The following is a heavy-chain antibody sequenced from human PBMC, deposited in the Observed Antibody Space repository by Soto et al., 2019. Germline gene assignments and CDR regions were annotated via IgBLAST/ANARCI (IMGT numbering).Heavy chain of an antibody. CDR3: ATRRQFSSDSSGYSPADY. V-gene: IGHV3-23*01. J-gene: IGHJ4*02. CDR1: GFTFSTYA. CDR2: ISANTGKT. Sequence: EVQLLESGGGLLQPGGSLRLSCAASGFTFSTYAMSWVRQAPGKGLEWVSGISANTGKTYYTDSVKGRFTISRDNSKNTLYLQMNSLRVEDTAVYYCATRRQFSSDSSGYSPADYWGQGTLVTVSS. D-gene: IGHD3-22*01.